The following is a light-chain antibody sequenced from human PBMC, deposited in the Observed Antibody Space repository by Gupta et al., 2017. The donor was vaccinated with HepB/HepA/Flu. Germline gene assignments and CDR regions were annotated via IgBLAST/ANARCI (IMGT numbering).Light chain of an antibody. CDR2: DVS. Sequence: QSALTQPAPLSGSPGQSITISCTGTSSDVGGYNYVSWYQQDPGKAPKLMIYDVSNRPAGVANRFSGSKSGNTASLTISGLQAEDEADYYCSSYTSSSTLFVVFGGGTKLTVL. V-gene: IGLV2-14*01. J-gene: IGLJ2*01. CDR1: SSDVGGYNY. CDR3: SSYTSSSTLFVV.